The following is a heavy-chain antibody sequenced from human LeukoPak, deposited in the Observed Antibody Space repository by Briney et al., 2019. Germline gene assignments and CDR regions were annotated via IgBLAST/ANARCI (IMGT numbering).Heavy chain of an antibody. Sequence: PSETLSLTCAVYGASFSGYYWSWIRQPPGKGLEWIGEINHSGSTNYNPSLKSRVAISVDTSKNQFSLKLSSVTAADTAVYYCARRIAVAASTWFDPWGQGALVTVSS. CDR1: GASFSGYY. J-gene: IGHJ5*02. V-gene: IGHV4-34*01. D-gene: IGHD6-19*01. CDR3: ARRIAVAASTWFDP. CDR2: INHSGST.